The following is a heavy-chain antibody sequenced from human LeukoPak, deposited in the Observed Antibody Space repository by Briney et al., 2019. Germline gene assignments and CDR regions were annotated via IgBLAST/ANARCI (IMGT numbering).Heavy chain of an antibody. CDR1: GYSISSGFY. D-gene: IGHD1-14*01. V-gene: IGHV4-38-2*01. CDR3: AADGSYLPELGYFDF. Sequence: KTSETLSLTCDVSGYSISSGFYWGWIRQPPGKGLEWIGSVFHSGSTYYNPSLKGRVTISVDTSNNQFSLKLSSVTATDTAVYYCAADGSYLPELGYFDFWGQGTLVTVSS. CDR2: VFHSGST. J-gene: IGHJ4*02.